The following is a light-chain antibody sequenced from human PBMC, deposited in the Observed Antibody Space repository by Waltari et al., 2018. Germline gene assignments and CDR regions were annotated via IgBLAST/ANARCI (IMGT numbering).Light chain of an antibody. CDR3: ATWDDSLNAFV. V-gene: IGLV1-44*01. CDR2: NSD. Sequence: QSVLTQPPSASGTPGQRVTISCSGSSSHIGSNTVNWYQQVPGAAPKLLIYNSDERPSGVPDRFSGSKSGTSASLAISGLLSADEADFYCATWDDSLNAFVFGTGTKVTVL. J-gene: IGLJ1*01. CDR1: SSHIGSNT.